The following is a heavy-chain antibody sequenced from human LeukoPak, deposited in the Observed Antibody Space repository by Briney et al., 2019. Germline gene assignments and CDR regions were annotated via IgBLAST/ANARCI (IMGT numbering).Heavy chain of an antibody. Sequence: KPSETLSLTCTVSDGAIAGYSWSWIRQAPGKGLEWIGYIYYSGDTNYNPSLKSRVTVSVDTSKNQFSLKLTSVTAADTAVYYCVRGPYGSGISNWFDPWGQGTQVIVSS. J-gene: IGHJ5*02. CDR2: IYYSGDT. V-gene: IGHV4-59*01. CDR3: VRGPYGSGISNWFDP. CDR1: DGAIAGYS. D-gene: IGHD3-10*01.